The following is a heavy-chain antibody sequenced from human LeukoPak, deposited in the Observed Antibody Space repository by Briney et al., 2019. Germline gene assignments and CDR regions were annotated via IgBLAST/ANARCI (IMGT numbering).Heavy chain of an antibody. Sequence: SETLSLACAVYGGSFSGYYWSWIRQPPGKGLEWIGEINHSGSTNYNPSLKSRVTISVDTSKDQFSLKLSSVTAADTAVYYCARRWLHRKGFDYWGQGTLVTVSS. CDR2: INHSGST. D-gene: IGHD5-24*01. CDR3: ARRWLHRKGFDY. V-gene: IGHV4-34*01. J-gene: IGHJ4*02. CDR1: GGSFSGYY.